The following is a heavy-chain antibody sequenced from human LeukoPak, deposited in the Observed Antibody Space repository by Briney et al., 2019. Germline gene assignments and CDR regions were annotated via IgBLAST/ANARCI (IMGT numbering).Heavy chain of an antibody. Sequence: SETLSLTCAVFGGSISSSSDYWGWIRQPPGKGLEYIGSIYYSGTTYYNPSLRSRISMSVDMSKNQFSLKLSSVTAADTAVYYCARHYYDSSGYRRDYYFDYWGRGTLVTVSS. CDR3: ARHYYDSSGYRRDYYFDY. CDR1: GGSISSSSDY. J-gene: IGHJ4*02. D-gene: IGHD3-22*01. CDR2: IYYSGTT. V-gene: IGHV4-39*01.